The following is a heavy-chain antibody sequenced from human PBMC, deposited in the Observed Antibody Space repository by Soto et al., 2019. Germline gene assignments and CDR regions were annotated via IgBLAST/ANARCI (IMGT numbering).Heavy chain of an antibody. D-gene: IGHD3-3*01. CDR1: GYTFTGYY. Sequence: ASVKVSCKASGYTFTGYYMHWVRQAPGQGLEWMGWINPNSGGTNYAQKFQGRVTMTRDTSISTAYMELSRLRSDDTAVYYCASAYYGGITIFGVVIDYYYYYGMDVWGQGTTVTVS. J-gene: IGHJ6*02. CDR3: ASAYYGGITIFGVVIDYYYYYGMDV. CDR2: INPNSGGT. V-gene: IGHV1-2*02.